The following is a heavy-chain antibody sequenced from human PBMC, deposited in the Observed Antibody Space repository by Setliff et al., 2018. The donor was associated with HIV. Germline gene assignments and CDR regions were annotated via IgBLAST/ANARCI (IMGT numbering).Heavy chain of an antibody. CDR3: ARGIAAAGR. CDR1: GGSISSSSYY. D-gene: IGHD6-13*01. CDR2: IFYSGHT. J-gene: IGHJ4*02. Sequence: SETLSLTCTASGGSISSSSYYWGWIRQPPGKGLEWIGNIFYSGHTFYNPSLKSRVTISVDTSKNQFSLKLSSVTAADTAVYYCARGIAAAGRWGQGTLFTVSS. V-gene: IGHV4-39*07.